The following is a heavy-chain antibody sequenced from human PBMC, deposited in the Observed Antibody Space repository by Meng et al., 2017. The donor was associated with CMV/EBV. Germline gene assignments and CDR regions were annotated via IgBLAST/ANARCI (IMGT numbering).Heavy chain of an antibody. V-gene: IGHV3-7*01. CDR3: AREFRNGSYLRHWYFDL. Sequence: GESLKISCAASGFTFSSYWMSWVRPAPGKGLEWVANIKQDGSEKYYVDSVKGRFTISRDNAKNSLYLQMNSLRAEDTAVYYCAREFRNGSYLRHWYFDLWGRGTLVTVSS. J-gene: IGHJ2*01. CDR2: IKQDGSEK. D-gene: IGHD1-26*01. CDR1: GFTFSSYW.